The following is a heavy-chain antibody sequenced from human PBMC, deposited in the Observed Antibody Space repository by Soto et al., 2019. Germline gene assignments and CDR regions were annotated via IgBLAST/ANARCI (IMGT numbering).Heavy chain of an antibody. Sequence: SETLSLTCAFSVASIRGSKWWGCLRHPPGKGLEWIGDIYHSGTTNYSPSLKSRVTMSVDKSKNQFSLNLTSVTAADTAVYYCARDKANVGGYNQFDPWGPGTLVTVSS. J-gene: IGHJ5*02. V-gene: IGHV4-4*02. D-gene: IGHD3-16*01. CDR2: IYHSGTT. CDR1: VASIRGSKW. CDR3: ARDKANVGGYNQFDP.